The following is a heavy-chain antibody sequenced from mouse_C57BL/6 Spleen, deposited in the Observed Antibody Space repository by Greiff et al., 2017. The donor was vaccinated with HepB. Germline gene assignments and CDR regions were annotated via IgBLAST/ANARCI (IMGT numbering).Heavy chain of an antibody. Sequence: VQLQQSGAELVRPGASVTLSCKASGYTFTDYEMHWVKQTPVHGLEWIGAIEPETGGTAYNQKFKGKAILTADKSSSTAYMELRSLTSEDSAVYYCTRQLRPHYFDYWGQGTTLTVSS. CDR2: IEPETGGT. D-gene: IGHD3-2*02. CDR3: TRQLRPHYFDY. V-gene: IGHV1-15*01. J-gene: IGHJ2*01. CDR1: GYTFTDYE.